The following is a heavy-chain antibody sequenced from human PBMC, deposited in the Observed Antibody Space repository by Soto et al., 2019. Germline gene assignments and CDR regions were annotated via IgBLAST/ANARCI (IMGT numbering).Heavy chain of an antibody. CDR2: ISYDGSDK. V-gene: IGHV3-30*18. J-gene: IGHJ4*02. CDR1: GFTFNTFG. Sequence: QEQLVESGGGVVLPGRSLRLSCAASGFTFNTFGMHWVRQAPGKGLEWVAVISYDGSDKYYSDSVRGRFTISRDNSMNTLYLQMNSLRTEDTAVYCCAKSPNFYCSSYHCYKYYFDYWGQGTLVTVSS. CDR3: AKSPNFYCSSYHCYKYYFDY. D-gene: IGHD2-2*01.